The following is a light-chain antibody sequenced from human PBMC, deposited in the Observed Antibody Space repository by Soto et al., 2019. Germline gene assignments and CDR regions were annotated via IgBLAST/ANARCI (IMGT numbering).Light chain of an antibody. V-gene: IGLV2-23*02. CDR1: SSDVGKYDL. J-gene: IGLJ2*01. Sequence: QSALTQPASESGSPGQSITISCTGSSSDVGKYDLVSWYQQHPGKAPKLIISEVIKRPSGVSNRFSGAKSGNTASLTISGLQAEDEADYYCSSHAGRGSVVFGGGTQLTVL. CDR3: SSHAGRGSVV. CDR2: EVI.